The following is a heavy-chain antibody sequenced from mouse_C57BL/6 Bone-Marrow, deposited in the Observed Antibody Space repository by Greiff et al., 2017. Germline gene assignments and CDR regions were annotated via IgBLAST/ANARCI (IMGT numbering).Heavy chain of an antibody. J-gene: IGHJ1*03. D-gene: IGHD1-1*01. V-gene: IGHV1-52*01. Sequence: VQLQQPGAELVRPGSSVKLSCKASGYTFTSYWMHWVKQRPIQGLEWIGNIDPSDSETHYNQKFKDKATLTVDKSSSTAYMRLSSLTSEDSAVEYCARRGAVVAHFDVWGTGTTVTVSS. CDR3: ARRGAVVAHFDV. CDR1: GYTFTSYW. CDR2: IDPSDSET.